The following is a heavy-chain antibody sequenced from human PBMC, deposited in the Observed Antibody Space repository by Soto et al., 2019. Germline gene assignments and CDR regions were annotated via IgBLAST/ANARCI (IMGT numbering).Heavy chain of an antibody. Sequence: QLQLVESGGGVVQPGRSLRLSCAASASTFSNYIMHWVRQAPGKGLEWVAFISYDGSNSNYADFVEGRFTISRDNPKNMLYLQLSGLRPDDTAVYYCAGGDNYYALGVWGQGTTVTVSS. J-gene: IGHJ6*02. CDR1: ASTFSNYI. D-gene: IGHD2-15*01. CDR3: AGGDNYYALGV. CDR2: ISYDGSNS. V-gene: IGHV3-30*04.